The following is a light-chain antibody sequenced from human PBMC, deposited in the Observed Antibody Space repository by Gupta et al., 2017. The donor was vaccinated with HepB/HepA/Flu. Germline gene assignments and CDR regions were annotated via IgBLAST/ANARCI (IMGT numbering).Light chain of an antibody. V-gene: IGLV3-21*03. CDR1: NIGGKR. CDR2: EDR. J-gene: IGLJ2*01. CDR3: QVWANRSDHPKG. Sequence: SYVLTQPPSVSVAPGKTATITCGGNNIGGKRVHWYQQKPGQAPVLGLYEDRDRPSGIPERFAGSNSGNTDTLSISGVEAGDEADDDCQVWANRSDHPKGFGGGTKLTVL.